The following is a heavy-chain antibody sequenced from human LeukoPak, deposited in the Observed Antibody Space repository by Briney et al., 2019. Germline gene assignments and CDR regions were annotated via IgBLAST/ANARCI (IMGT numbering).Heavy chain of an antibody. J-gene: IGHJ4*02. D-gene: IGHD2-2*01. CDR3: ARRYCSSTSCNPYFFDF. Sequence: PGESLKISCKGSGYTFTNYYIGWVRQMPGKGLEWMGIISPGDSEARYSSSFQGQVTISADKSISTAYLRWSSLKASDSAIYYCARRYCSSTSCNPYFFDFWGQGTLVTVSS. CDR1: GYTFTNYY. V-gene: IGHV5-51*01. CDR2: ISPGDSEA.